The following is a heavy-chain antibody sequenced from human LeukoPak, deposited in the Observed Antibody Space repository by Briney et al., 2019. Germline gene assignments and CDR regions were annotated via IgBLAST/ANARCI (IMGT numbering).Heavy chain of an antibody. J-gene: IGHJ4*02. CDR3: VSWSGKYYVTSEIPANS. D-gene: IGHD3-10*02. V-gene: IGHV3-7*03. CDR1: GLTFRNYW. CDR2: ISEDGSNK. Sequence: GGSLRLSCAASGLTFRNYWMSWIRQAPGKGLEWAAHISEDGSNKYYVDSVKGRFTISRDNAKNSLYPQMNSLRVEDTAVYYCVSWSGKYYVTSEIPANSWGQGTLVTVSS.